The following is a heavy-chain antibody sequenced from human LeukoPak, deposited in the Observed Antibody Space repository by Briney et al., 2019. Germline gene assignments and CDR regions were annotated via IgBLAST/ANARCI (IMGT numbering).Heavy chain of an antibody. V-gene: IGHV4-59*08. J-gene: IGHJ3*01. CDR2: THYSGST. CDR3: ARWGRTLNAFDV. Sequence: SETLSLTCSVSDDSISSYYWNWIRQPPGKPLEWIGYTHYSGSTTYNPSLNSRVTTLVDTSKNQFSLKLSSVTAADTAVYYCARWGRTLNAFDVWGPGTLVTVSS. D-gene: IGHD7-27*01. CDR1: DDSISSYY.